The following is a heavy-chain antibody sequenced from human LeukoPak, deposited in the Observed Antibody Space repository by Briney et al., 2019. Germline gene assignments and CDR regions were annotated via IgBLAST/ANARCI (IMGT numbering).Heavy chain of an antibody. V-gene: IGHV3-48*04. Sequence: GGSLRLSCAASGFTFSSYHMNWVRQAPGKGLEWVSFISTSSSNVIYYADSVKGRFTISRDDARNSLYLQMNSLRVEDTAMYYCARRDDFDIWGQGTLVTVSS. J-gene: IGHJ3*02. CDR2: ISTSSSNVI. CDR1: GFTFSSYH. CDR3: ARRDDFDI.